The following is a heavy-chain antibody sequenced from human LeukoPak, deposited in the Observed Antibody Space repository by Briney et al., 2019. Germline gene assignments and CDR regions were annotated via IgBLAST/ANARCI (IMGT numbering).Heavy chain of an antibody. CDR3: ARGGYSSGWFSDY. CDR1: GGSISSSSYY. Sequence: TETLSPTCTVSGGSISSSSYYWGWIRQPPGKGLEWIGSIYYSGSTNYNPSLKSRVTISVDTSKNQFSLKLSSVTAADTAVYYCARGGYSSGWFSDYWGQGTLVTVSS. D-gene: IGHD6-19*01. V-gene: IGHV4-39*07. J-gene: IGHJ4*02. CDR2: IYYSGST.